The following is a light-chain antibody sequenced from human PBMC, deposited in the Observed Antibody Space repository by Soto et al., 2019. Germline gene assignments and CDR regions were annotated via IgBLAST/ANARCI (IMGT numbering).Light chain of an antibody. V-gene: IGKV3-20*01. CDR1: QSVSSDY. J-gene: IGKJ1*01. Sequence: EIVLTQSPGTLSLSPGERATLSCMASQSVSSDYLAWYQQKPGQAPRLLIYGISRRASGIPDRFSGSGSGTDFTLTISRLEPEDFAVYYCQQYSDSPVTFGQGTQGEIK. CDR3: QQYSDSPVT. CDR2: GIS.